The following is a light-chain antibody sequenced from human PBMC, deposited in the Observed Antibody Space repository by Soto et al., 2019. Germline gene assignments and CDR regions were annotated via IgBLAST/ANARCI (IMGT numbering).Light chain of an antibody. V-gene: IGLV2-14*01. CDR3: SSYTSSTTPYV. CDR1: TSDVGGYNY. CDR2: DVS. J-gene: IGLJ1*01. Sequence: QSVLTQPASVSGSPGQSITISCTGTTSDVGGYNYVSWFQQHPGKAPKLIIYDVSDRPSGVSNRFSGSKSGNTASLTISGLQAEDEADYFRSSYTSSTTPYVFGTGTKFTVL.